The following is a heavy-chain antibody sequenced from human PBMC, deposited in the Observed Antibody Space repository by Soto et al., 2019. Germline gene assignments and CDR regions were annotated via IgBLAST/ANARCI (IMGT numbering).Heavy chain of an antibody. CDR1: VFTSSG. D-gene: IGHD3-22*01. Sequence: ASVKVSCKASVFTSSGISWVRQAPGQGLEWMGWISAYNGNTNYAQKLQGRVTMTTDTSTSTAYMELRSLRSDDTAVYYRARRPSYYYDISGYLRDAFDIWGQGTMVTVS. V-gene: IGHV1-18*04. CDR3: ARRPSYYYDISGYLRDAFDI. J-gene: IGHJ3*02. CDR2: ISAYNGNT.